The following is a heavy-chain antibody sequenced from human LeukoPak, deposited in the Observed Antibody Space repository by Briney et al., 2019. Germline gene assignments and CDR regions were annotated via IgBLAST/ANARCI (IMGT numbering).Heavy chain of an antibody. CDR1: GFTFSSYA. D-gene: IGHD6-13*01. CDR2: ISGSGGST. J-gene: IGHJ4*02. V-gene: IGHV3-23*01. Sequence: GGSLRLSCAASGFTFSSYAMSWVRQAPGKGLEWVSAISGSGGSTYYADSVKGRFTISRDNSKNTLYLQVNSLRAEDTAVYYCAKEYSSSWYHYPYFDYWGQGTLVTVSS. CDR3: AKEYSSSWYHYPYFDY.